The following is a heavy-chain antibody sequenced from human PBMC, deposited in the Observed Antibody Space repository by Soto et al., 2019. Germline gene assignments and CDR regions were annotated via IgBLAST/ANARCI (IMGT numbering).Heavy chain of an antibody. Sequence: ASVKVSCKVSGYTLTELSMHWVRQAPGKGLEWMGGFDPEDGETIYAQKFQGRVTMTEDTSTDTAYMELSSLRSEDTAVYYCATLVQLVPDAFDIWGQGTMGTVSS. V-gene: IGHV1-24*01. CDR3: ATLVQLVPDAFDI. J-gene: IGHJ3*02. CDR2: FDPEDGET. CDR1: GYTLTELS. D-gene: IGHD1-1*01.